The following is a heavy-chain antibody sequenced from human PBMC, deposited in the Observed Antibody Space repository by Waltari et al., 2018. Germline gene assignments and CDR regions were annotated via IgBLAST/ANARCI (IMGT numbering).Heavy chain of an antibody. CDR2: IYYSGST. D-gene: IGHD5-18*01. J-gene: IGHJ6*02. CDR3: ARDGWKYSYGYYYYGMDV. Sequence: QVQLQESGPGLVKPSETLSLTCTVSGGSISSYYWSWLRQPPGKGLEWIGYIYYSGSTNYNPSLKSRVTISVDTSKNQFSLKLSSVTAADTAVYYCARDGWKYSYGYYYYGMDVWGQGTTVTVSS. CDR1: GGSISSYY. V-gene: IGHV4-59*01.